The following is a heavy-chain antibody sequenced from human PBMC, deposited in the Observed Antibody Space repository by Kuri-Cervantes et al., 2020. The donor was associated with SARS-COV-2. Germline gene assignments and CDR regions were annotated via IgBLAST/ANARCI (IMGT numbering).Heavy chain of an antibody. CDR2: ISGSGGST. CDR3: AKILTPGYCSGGSCYLGDY. V-gene: IGHV3-23*01. J-gene: IGHJ4*02. CDR1: GFTFSSYA. Sequence: GESLKISCAASGFTFSSYAMSWVRQAPGKGLEWVSAISGSGGSTYYADSVKGRFTISRDNSKNTLYLQVNSLRAEDTAVYYCAKILTPGYCSGGSCYLGDYWGQGTLVTVSS. D-gene: IGHD2-15*01.